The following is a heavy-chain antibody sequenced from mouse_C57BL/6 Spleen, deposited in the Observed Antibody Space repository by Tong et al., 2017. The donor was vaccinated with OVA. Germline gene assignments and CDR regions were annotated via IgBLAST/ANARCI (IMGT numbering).Heavy chain of an antibody. Sequence: EVQLQESGAELVKPGASVKLSCTASGFNIKDTYMHWVKQRPEQGLEWIGRIDPANGNTKYDPKFQGKATITADTSSNTAYLQLSSLTSEDTAVYYCARCIGTTRGLDYWGKGTTLTVSS. CDR1: GFNIKDTY. D-gene: IGHD2-14*01. J-gene: IGHJ2*01. CDR2: IDPANGNT. CDR3: ARCIGTTRGLDY. V-gene: IGHV14-3*02.